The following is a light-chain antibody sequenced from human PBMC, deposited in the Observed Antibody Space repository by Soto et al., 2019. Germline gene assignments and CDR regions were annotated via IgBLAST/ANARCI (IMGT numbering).Light chain of an antibody. CDR3: QQSYSPPPVT. V-gene: IGKV1-39*01. CDR1: QSINRF. J-gene: IGKJ5*01. CDR2: AAS. Sequence: DIQMTQSPSSLSASVGDRVTITCRASQSINRFLNWYQQKPGKAPKLLIYAASSLQSGVPSRFSGSGSGTDFTLTISSLQPKDFATYYCQQSYSPPPVTFGQGTRLEIK.